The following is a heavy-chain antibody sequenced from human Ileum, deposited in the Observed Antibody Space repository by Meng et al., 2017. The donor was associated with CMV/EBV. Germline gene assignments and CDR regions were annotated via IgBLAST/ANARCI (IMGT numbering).Heavy chain of an antibody. CDR2: IDHSAIST. CDR1: GFSFSDYI. V-gene: IGHV3-23*01. Sequence: GGSLRLSCAASGFSFSDYIMSWVRQAPGKGLEWVSGIDHSAISTYYADSVKGRFTISRDNSKNTLYLQMSSLRAEDTAVYYCAKVGDSISGDYWGQGTLVTVSS. J-gene: IGHJ4*02. CDR3: AKVGDSISGDY. D-gene: IGHD3-10*01.